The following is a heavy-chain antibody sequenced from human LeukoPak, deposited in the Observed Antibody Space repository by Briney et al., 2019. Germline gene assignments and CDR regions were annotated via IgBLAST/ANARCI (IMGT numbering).Heavy chain of an antibody. J-gene: IGHJ4*02. D-gene: IGHD6-19*01. CDR3: ARSSGWLIDY. CDR2: ISYDGSNK. CDR1: GFTFSSHE. Sequence: GGSLRLSCAASGFTFSSHEMNWVRQAPGKGLEWVAVISYDGSNKYYADSVKGRFTISRDNSKSTLYLQMNSLRAEDTAVYYCARSSGWLIDYWGQGTLVTVSS. V-gene: IGHV3-30-3*01.